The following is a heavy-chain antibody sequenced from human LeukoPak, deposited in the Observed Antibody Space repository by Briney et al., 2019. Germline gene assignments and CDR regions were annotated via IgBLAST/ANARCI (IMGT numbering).Heavy chain of an antibody. CDR2: IYYSGSA. CDR3: ARHTVNVGNDY. Sequence: SETLSPTCSVSGGSISNYYWSWIRQPPGKALEWIGYIYYSGSANYNPSLKSRVTISVDTSKNQFSLKLGSVTAADTAVYYCARHTVNVGNDYWGQGTLVTVSS. V-gene: IGHV4-59*08. J-gene: IGHJ4*02. D-gene: IGHD4-17*01. CDR1: GGSISNYY.